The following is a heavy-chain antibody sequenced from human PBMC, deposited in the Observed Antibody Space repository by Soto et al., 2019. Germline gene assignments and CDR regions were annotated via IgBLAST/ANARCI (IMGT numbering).Heavy chain of an antibody. CDR1: GFTFSSYG. CDR3: AKDLEVLMVYAIPGY. D-gene: IGHD2-8*01. Sequence: HPGGSLRLSCAASGFTFSSYGMHLVRQAPGKGLEWVAVISYDGSNKYYADSVKGRFTISRDNSKNTLYLQMNSLRAEDTAVYYCAKDLEVLMVYAIPGYWGQGTPVTVSS. V-gene: IGHV3-30*18. J-gene: IGHJ4*02. CDR2: ISYDGSNK.